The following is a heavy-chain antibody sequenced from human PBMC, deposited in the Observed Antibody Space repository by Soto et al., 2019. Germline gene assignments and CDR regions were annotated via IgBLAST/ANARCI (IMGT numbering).Heavy chain of an antibody. CDR2: IYYSGST. J-gene: IGHJ5*02. CDR1: GGSISSTTYY. Sequence: KTSETLSLTCIVSGGSISSTTYYWGWIRQPPGEGLEWIGSIYYSGSTNYNPSLKSRVTISVDTSKNQFSLKLSSVTAADTAVYYCARLKVVVIIGSWFDPWGQGTLVTVSS. D-gene: IGHD3-22*01. CDR3: ARLKVVVIIGSWFDP. V-gene: IGHV4-39*07.